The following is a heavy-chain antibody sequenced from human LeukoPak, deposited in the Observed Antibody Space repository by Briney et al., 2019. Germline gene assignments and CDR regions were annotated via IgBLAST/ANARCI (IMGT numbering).Heavy chain of an antibody. Sequence: GASVKVSCKASGYTFTSNYIHWVRQAPGQGLEGMGMIYPRDDSTSYAQKFQGRVTVTRDTSTSTVHMELSGLRSEDTAVYYCARDQEGFDYWGQGTLVTVSS. CDR2: IYPRDDST. J-gene: IGHJ4*02. CDR3: ARDQEGFDY. V-gene: IGHV1-46*01. CDR1: GYTFTSNY.